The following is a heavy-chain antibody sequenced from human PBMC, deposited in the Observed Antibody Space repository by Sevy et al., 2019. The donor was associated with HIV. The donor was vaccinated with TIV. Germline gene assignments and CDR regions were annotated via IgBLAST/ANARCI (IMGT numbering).Heavy chain of an antibody. J-gene: IGHJ1*01. D-gene: IGHD2-15*01. CDR1: GDSVSSNSAA. CDR2: TYYSSKWYN. V-gene: IGHV6-1*01. CDR3: ARGCSGGSCYPEYFQH. Sequence: QSQTLSLTCAISGDSVSSNSAAWNWIRQSPSRGLEWLGRTYYSSKWYNDYAVTVKSRITINPDTSKNQFSLQLNSVTPGDTAVYYCARGCSGGSCYPEYFQHWGQGTLVTVSS.